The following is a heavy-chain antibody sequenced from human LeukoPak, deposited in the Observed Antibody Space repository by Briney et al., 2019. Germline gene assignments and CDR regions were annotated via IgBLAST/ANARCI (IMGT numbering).Heavy chain of an antibody. J-gene: IGHJ4*02. D-gene: IGHD1-26*01. CDR3: ARGDPTGRPGIGIDY. CDR2: LFYSGNT. CDR1: GGSISSFY. Sequence: SETLSLTCTVSGGSISSFYWTWLRQPPGKGLEWIGHLFYSGNTKYSPSLQSRVSISADTSKNQFSLILSSVTAADTALYYCARGDPTGRPGIGIDYSGRGGLGTASS. V-gene: IGHV4-59*01.